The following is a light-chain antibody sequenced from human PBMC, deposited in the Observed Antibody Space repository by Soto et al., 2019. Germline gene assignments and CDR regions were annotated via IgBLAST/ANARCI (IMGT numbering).Light chain of an antibody. CDR1: QHISDY. CDR3: QQSYSAPQT. Sequence: DIQMTQSPSSLSASVGDRVTITCRASQHISDYINWYQQKPGKAPKLLIYAQSNLQSGVPSRFSGRRSGTAFRLTITRLQIEDFATDDCQQSYSAPQTFGRGTKVEIK. J-gene: IGKJ4*02. V-gene: IGKV1-39*01. CDR2: AQS.